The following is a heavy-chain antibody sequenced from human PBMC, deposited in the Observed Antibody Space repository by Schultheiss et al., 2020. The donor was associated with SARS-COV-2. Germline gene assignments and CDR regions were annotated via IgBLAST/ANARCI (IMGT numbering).Heavy chain of an antibody. V-gene: IGHV5-10-1*01. CDR1: GYSFTTYW. CDR3: ARRYCSGGSCYLAFDI. J-gene: IGHJ3*02. CDR2: IDPSDSYT. Sequence: GGSLRLSCKTSGYSFTTYWINWVRQMPGKGLEWMGRIDPSDSYTNYSPSFQGHVTISADKSISTAYLQWSSLKASDTAMYYCARRYCSGGSCYLAFDIWGQGTMVTVSS. D-gene: IGHD2-15*01.